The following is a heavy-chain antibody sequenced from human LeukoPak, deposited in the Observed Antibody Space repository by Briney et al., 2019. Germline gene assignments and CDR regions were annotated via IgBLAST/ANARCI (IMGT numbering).Heavy chain of an antibody. D-gene: IGHD3-10*01. J-gene: IGHJ4*02. Sequence: GGSLRLSCAASGFTFGSYAMSWVRQAPGKGLEWVSTISGSGGSTYYTDSVKGRFTISRDNSKNTLYLQMNSLRAEDTAVYYCAKALGVRGVFDYWGQGTLVTVSS. CDR3: AKALGVRGVFDY. CDR2: ISGSGGST. V-gene: IGHV3-23*01. CDR1: GFTFGSYA.